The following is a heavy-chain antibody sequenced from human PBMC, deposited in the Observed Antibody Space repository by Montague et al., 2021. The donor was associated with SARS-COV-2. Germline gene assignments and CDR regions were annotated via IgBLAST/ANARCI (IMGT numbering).Heavy chain of an antibody. V-gene: IGHV3-21*01. J-gene: IGHJ6*03. Sequence: SLRLSCAASGFTFSSHSMNWVRQAPGKGLEWVSSISSSSSYIYYADSVKGRFTISRDNAKNSLYLQMNSLRAEDTAVYYCARDPALYYYYMDVWGKGTTVTVSS. CDR3: ARDPALYYYYMDV. CDR1: GFTFSSHS. CDR2: ISSSSSYI.